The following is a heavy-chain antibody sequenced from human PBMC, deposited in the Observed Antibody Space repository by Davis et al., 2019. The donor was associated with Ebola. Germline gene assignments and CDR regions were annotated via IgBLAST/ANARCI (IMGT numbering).Heavy chain of an antibody. Sequence: KVSCKGSGYSFTSYWIGWVRQMPGKGLEWMGIIYPGDSDTRYSPSFQGQVTISADKSISTAYLQWSSLKASDTAMYYCARQGGSYHFGMDVWGQGTTVTVSS. J-gene: IGHJ6*02. CDR3: ARQGGSYHFGMDV. CDR1: GYSFTSYW. V-gene: IGHV5-51*01. D-gene: IGHD3-16*01. CDR2: IYPGDSDT.